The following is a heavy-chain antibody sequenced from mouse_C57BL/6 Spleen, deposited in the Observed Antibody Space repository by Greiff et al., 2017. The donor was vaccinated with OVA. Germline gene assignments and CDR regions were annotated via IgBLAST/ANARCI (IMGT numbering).Heavy chain of an antibody. J-gene: IGHJ4*01. Sequence: DVHLVESGGDLVKPGGSLKLSCAASGFTFSSYGMSWVRQTPDKRLEWVATISSGGSYTYYPDSVKGRFTISRDNAKNTLYLQMSSLKSEDTAMYYCARLYQGDYAMDYWGQGTSVTVSS. CDR3: ARLYQGDYAMDY. D-gene: IGHD5-1-1*01. V-gene: IGHV5-6*01. CDR2: ISSGGSYT. CDR1: GFTFSSYG.